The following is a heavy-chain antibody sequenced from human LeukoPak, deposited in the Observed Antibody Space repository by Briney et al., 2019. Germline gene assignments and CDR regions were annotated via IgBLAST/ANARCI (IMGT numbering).Heavy chain of an antibody. CDR1: GFTFSSYE. Sequence: GGSLRLSCAASGFTFSSYEMNWVRQAPGKGLEWVSYISGSGSTRYYADSVKGRFTVSRDNAKNSLDLQMNSLRAEDAAAYYCARKQNCDYWGQGTLVTVSS. CDR2: ISGSGSTR. J-gene: IGHJ4*02. V-gene: IGHV3-48*03. CDR3: ARKQNCDY.